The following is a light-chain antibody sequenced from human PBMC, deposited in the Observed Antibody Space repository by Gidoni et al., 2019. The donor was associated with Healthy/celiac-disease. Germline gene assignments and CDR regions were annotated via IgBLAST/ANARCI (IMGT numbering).Light chain of an antibody. V-gene: IGKV4-1*01. CDR3: QQSYSTPLWT. CDR1: QSVLYSSNNKNY. Sequence: DIVMTQSPDSLAVSLGERATINCKSSQSVLYSSNNKNYLAWYQQKPGQPPKLLIYWASNRESGVPDRFSGSGSGTDFTLTISSLQAEDVAVYYCQQSYSTPLWTFGQGTKVEIK. J-gene: IGKJ1*01. CDR2: WAS.